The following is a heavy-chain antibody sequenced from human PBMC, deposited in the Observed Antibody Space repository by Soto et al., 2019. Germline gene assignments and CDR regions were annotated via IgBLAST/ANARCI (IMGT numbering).Heavy chain of an antibody. Sequence: SVKVSCKASVCTFSRYTISWVRQAPGQGLEWMGRIIPIRGITNYAQKFQGRVTITADKSTSTAYMELSSLRSEDTAVYYCARPNPQRGSGFLFVDWGQGTLVTVSA. V-gene: IGHV1-69*02. CDR1: VCTFSRYT. CDR2: IIPIRGIT. D-gene: IGHD2-21*01. CDR3: ARPNPQRGSGFLFVD. J-gene: IGHJ4*02.